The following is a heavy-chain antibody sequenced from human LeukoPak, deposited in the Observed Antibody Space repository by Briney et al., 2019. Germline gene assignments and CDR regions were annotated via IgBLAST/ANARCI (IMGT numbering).Heavy chain of an antibody. D-gene: IGHD6-19*01. CDR2: FYTGGTP. CDR3: AREYPNSSAWSSDY. Sequence: SETLSLTCTVSSGSISRGSYHWSWIRQPAGKGLEWIGRFYTGGTPNYNPSLKSRVTMSVDTSKNHFSLKLSSVTAADTALYYCAREYPNSSAWSSDYWGQGTLVTVSS. V-gene: IGHV4-61*02. CDR1: SGSISRGSYH. J-gene: IGHJ4*02.